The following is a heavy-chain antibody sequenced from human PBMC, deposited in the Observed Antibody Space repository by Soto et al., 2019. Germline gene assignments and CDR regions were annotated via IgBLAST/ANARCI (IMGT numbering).Heavy chain of an antibody. D-gene: IGHD5-12*01. CDR1: GGSISSGGYY. Sequence: QVQLQESGPGLVKPSQTLSLTCTVSGGSISSGGYYWSWIRQHPGKGLEWFGYIYYSGSTYYNPSLKSRVTMSVDTSENQFSLRLSSVTAADTAVYYCARKDSGYGDYMDVWGKGTTVTVSS. CDR2: IYYSGST. V-gene: IGHV4-31*03. CDR3: ARKDSGYGDYMDV. J-gene: IGHJ6*03.